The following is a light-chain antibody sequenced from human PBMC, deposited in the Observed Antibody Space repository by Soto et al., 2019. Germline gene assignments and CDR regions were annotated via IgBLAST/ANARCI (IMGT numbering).Light chain of an antibody. CDR2: PAS. V-gene: IGKV1-12*01. CDR3: QHYNSYGT. CDR1: QGISNW. J-gene: IGKJ1*01. Sequence: DIQLTQSPSSVSASVGDRVTVTCRASQGISNWLAWYQQNPGKAPKLLIYPASSLQGGVPSRFSGSGSGTEFTLTISSVQPDDFASYYCQHYNSYGTFGQGTKVDIK.